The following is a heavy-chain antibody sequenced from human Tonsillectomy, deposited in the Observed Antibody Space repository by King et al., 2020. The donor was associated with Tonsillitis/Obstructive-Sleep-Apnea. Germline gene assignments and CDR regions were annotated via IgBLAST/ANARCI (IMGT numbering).Heavy chain of an antibody. J-gene: IGHJ4*02. CDR3: ASEVTTGAFDY. D-gene: IGHD4-17*01. Sequence: VQLQESGPGLVRPSQTLSLTCTVSGGSISSGDYYWTWIRQHPGKGLEWIGYIYYSGSTYYNPSLKSRVTISVDTSKSQFYLRLSSVTAADTAMYYCASEVTTGAFDYWGQGTLVTVS. CDR1: GGSISSGDYY. CDR2: IYYSGST. V-gene: IGHV4-31*03.